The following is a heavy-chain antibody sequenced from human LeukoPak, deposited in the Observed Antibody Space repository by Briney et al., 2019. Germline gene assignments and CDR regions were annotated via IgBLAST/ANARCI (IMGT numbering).Heavy chain of an antibody. J-gene: IGHJ2*01. CDR3: AKDIVVVPAPVGYFDL. CDR2: ISGSGGST. V-gene: IGHV3-23*01. Sequence: GGSLRLSCAASGFTFSSYAMSWVRQAPGKGLEWVSGISGSGGSTFYADSVKGRFTISRDNSKNTEYLQMNSLRAEDTAVYYCAKDIVVVPAPVGYFDLWGRGTLVTVSS. D-gene: IGHD2-2*01. CDR1: GFTFSSYA.